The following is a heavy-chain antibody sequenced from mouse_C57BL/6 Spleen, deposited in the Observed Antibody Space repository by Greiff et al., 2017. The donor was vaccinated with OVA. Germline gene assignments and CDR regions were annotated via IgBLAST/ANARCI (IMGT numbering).Heavy chain of an antibody. J-gene: IGHJ3*01. CDR3: ARVRTAQATFAY. CDR2: ISSGSSTI. D-gene: IGHD3-2*02. CDR1: GFTFSDYG. Sequence: EVKLMESGGGLVKPGGSLKLSCAASGFTFSDYGMHWVRQAPEKGLEWVAYISSGSSTIYYADTVKGRFTISRDNAKNTLFLQMTSLRSEDTAMYYCARVRTAQATFAYWGQGTLVTVSA. V-gene: IGHV5-17*01.